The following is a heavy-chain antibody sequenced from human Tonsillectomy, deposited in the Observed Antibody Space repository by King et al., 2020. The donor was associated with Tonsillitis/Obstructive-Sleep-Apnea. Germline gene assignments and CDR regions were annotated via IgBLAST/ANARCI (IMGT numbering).Heavy chain of an antibody. V-gene: IGHV1-2*02. CDR3: ARDWQWLAYGEIDY. D-gene: IGHD6-19*01. CDR1: GYTFTGYY. CDR2: INPNSGGT. Sequence: VQLVESGAEVKKPGASVKVSCKASGYTFTGYYMHWVRQAPGQGLEWMGWINPNSGGTNYAQKFQGRVTMTRDTSISTAYMELSRLRSVDTAVYYCARDWQWLAYGEIDYWGQGTLVTVSS. J-gene: IGHJ4*02.